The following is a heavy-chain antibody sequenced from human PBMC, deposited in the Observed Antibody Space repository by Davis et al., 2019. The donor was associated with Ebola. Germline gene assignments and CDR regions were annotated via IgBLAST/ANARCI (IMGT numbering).Heavy chain of an antibody. Sequence: GESLKISCKGSGYSFTSYWIGWVRQMPGKGLEWMGIIYPGDSDTRYSPSFQGQVTISADKSISTAYLQWSSLKASDTAMYYCARLASEGNWNIRPIDPWGQGTLATVSS. CDR2: IYPGDSDT. V-gene: IGHV5-51*01. D-gene: IGHD1/OR15-1a*01. CDR1: GYSFTSYW. CDR3: ARLASEGNWNIRPIDP. J-gene: IGHJ5*02.